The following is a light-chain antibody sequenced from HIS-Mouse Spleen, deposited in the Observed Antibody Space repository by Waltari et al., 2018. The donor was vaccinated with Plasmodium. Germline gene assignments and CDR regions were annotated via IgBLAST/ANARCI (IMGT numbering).Light chain of an antibody. CDR1: SSDVGRYNY. CDR2: DVS. CDR3: CSYAGSYTYV. Sequence: QSALTQPRSVSGSPGQSVPIPCPGTSSDVGRYNYVSWYQQHPGKAPKRMIYDVSKRPSGVPYRFSGSKSGNTASLTISGLQAEDEADYYCCSYAGSYTYVFGTGTKVTVL. J-gene: IGLJ1*01. V-gene: IGLV2-11*01.